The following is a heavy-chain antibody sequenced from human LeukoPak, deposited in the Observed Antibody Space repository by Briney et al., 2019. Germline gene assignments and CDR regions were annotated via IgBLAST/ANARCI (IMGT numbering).Heavy chain of an antibody. V-gene: IGHV3-23*01. D-gene: IGHD3-10*01. CDR2: ISGSGGST. CDR3: ARDPLLPFYGSGSYYNYYYMDV. CDR1: GFTFSSYA. Sequence: GGSLRLSCAASGFTFSSYAMSWVRQAPGKGLEWVSAISGSGGSTYYADSVKGRFTISRDNAKNSLYLQMNSLRAEDTAVYYCARDPLLPFYGSGSYYNYYYMDVWGKGTTVTISS. J-gene: IGHJ6*03.